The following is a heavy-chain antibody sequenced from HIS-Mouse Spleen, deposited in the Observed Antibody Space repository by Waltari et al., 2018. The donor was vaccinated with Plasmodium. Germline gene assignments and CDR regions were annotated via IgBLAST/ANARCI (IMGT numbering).Heavy chain of an antibody. V-gene: IGHV3-53*01. D-gene: IGHD6-6*01. Sequence: EVQLVESGAGLIQPGGSLRLYCAASGLPVGSTYMTWVRQAPGKGLEWVSVIYSVGSTYYPTSVKGRFTISRDNAKNTLYLQMNSLRAEDTAVYYCARGMKSSSSAFDIWGQGTMVTVSS. CDR1: GLPVGSTY. J-gene: IGHJ3*02. CDR3: ARGMKSSSSAFDI. CDR2: IYSVGST.